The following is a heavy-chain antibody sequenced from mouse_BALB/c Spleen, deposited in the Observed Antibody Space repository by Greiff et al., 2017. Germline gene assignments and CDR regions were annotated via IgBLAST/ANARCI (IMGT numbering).Heavy chain of an antibody. V-gene: IGHV5-9*03. J-gene: IGHJ3*01. Sequence: EVQLVESGGGLVKPGGSLKLSCAASGFTFSSYTMSWVRQTPEKRLEWVATISSGGGNTYYPDSVKGRFTISRDNAKNNLYLQMSSLRSEDTALYYCARSGYDYDPFAYWGQGTLVTVSA. CDR2: ISSGGGNT. CDR3: ARSGYDYDPFAY. D-gene: IGHD2-4*01. CDR1: GFTFSSYT.